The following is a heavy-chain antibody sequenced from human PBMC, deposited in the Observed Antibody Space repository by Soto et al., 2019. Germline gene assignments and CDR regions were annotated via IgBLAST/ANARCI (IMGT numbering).Heavy chain of an antibody. CDR2: VNERGSP. CDR1: GGRFSGYY. CDR3: ARGRYSTITIGAYFDP. J-gene: IGHJ5*02. V-gene: IGHV4-34*01. Sequence: SETLSLTCAVRGGRFSGYYWNWIRQAPGKGLEWIGEVNERGSPNYNPSLRSRVTILVETSKNQFALKLTSVTAADTAVYYCARGRYSTITIGAYFDPWGQGTLVNVSS. D-gene: IGHD3-9*01.